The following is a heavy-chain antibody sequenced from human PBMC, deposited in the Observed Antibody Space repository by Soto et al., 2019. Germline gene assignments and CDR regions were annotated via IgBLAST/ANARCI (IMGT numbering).Heavy chain of an antibody. Sequence: ESGGGVVQPGRSLRLSCAASGFTFSSYGMHWVRQAPGKGLEWVAVISYDGSNKYYADSVKGRFTISRDNSKNTLYLQMNSLRAEDTAVYYCAKDIDGYGGLPDYWGQGTLVTVSS. D-gene: IGHD4-17*01. CDR2: ISYDGSNK. CDR3: AKDIDGYGGLPDY. J-gene: IGHJ4*02. V-gene: IGHV3-30*18. CDR1: GFTFSSYG.